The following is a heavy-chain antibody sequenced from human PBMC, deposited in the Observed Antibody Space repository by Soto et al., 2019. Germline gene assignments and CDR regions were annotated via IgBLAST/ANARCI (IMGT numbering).Heavy chain of an antibody. J-gene: IGHJ4*02. D-gene: IGHD2-15*01. V-gene: IGHV2-5*02. Sequence: QITLKESGPTLVKPTQTLTLTCTFSGFSLSTSGVGVGWFRQPPGKALEWLALIYWDDDKRYSPSLKSRPTITKDTSKNQVVLTMTNMDPVDTATYYCAHRPSYCSGGSCYSGFDYWGQGTLVTVSS. CDR2: IYWDDDK. CDR3: AHRPSYCSGGSCYSGFDY. CDR1: GFSLSTSGVG.